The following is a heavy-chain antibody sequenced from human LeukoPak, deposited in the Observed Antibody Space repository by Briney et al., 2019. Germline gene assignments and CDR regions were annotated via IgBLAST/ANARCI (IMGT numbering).Heavy chain of an antibody. CDR2: INPNSGGT. CDR1: GYTFNGYY. D-gene: IGHD3-10*01. CDR3: ARDGYYGSGSLDY. Sequence: ASVKVSCTASGYTFNGYYMHWVRQAPGQGLEWMGWINPNSGGTNYAQKFQGRVTMTRDTSISTAYMELSRLRSDDTAVYYCARDGYYGSGSLDYWGQGTLVTVSS. V-gene: IGHV1-2*02. J-gene: IGHJ4*02.